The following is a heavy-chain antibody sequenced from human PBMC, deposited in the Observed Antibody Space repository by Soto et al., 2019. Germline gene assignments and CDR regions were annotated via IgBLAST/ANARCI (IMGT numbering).Heavy chain of an antibody. CDR3: AANNYYYYYMDV. V-gene: IGHV3-33*08. Sequence: GGSLRLSCAASGFTFSSYGMHWVRQAPGKGLEWVAVIWYDGSNKYYADSVKGRFTISRDNSKNTLYLQMNSLRAEDTAVYYCAANNYYYYYMDVWGKGTTVTVSS. CDR2: IWYDGSNK. CDR1: GFTFSSYG. J-gene: IGHJ6*03.